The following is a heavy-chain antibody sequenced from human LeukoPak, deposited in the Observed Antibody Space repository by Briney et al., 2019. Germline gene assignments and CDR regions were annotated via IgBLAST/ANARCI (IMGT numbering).Heavy chain of an antibody. CDR1: GYTFTGDY. CDR2: INPNSGGT. CDR3: ARGPWLVQNY. J-gene: IGHJ4*02. D-gene: IGHD6-19*01. V-gene: IGHV1-2*02. Sequence: ASVKVSCKASGYTFTGDYMHWVRQAPGQGLEWMGWINPNSGGTNYAQKSQGRVTMTRDTSISTAYMELSRLRSDDTAVYYCARGPWLVQNYWGQGTLVTVSS.